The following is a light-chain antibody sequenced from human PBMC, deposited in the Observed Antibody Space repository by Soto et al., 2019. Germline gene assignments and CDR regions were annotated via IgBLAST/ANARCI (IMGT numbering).Light chain of an antibody. CDR1: RSVTSNY. J-gene: IGKJ2*01. CDR3: QEYASSPFT. CDR2: GAS. V-gene: IGKV3-20*01. Sequence: EIVLTQSPGTLSLSPGERATLSCRASRSVTSNYLGWYQQKPGQAPRLLIYGASSRATGIPDRFSGSGSGTDFTLTVSRLEPEDFVLYYCQEYASSPFTFGQGTKLE.